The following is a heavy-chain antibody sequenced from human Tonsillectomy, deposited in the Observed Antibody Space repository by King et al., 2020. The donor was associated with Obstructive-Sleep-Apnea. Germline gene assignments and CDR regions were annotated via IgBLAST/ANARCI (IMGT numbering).Heavy chain of an antibody. D-gene: IGHD6-19*01. CDR2: ISSSGSTT. CDR3: AREAAVAENWFDP. Sequence: VQLVESGGDLVKPGGSLGLSCAASGFIFSDYYMTWIRQAPGKGLEWVAYISSSGSTTFYADSVKGRFTISRDNAKNSLYLQMNSLRADDTAVYYCAREAAVAENWFDPWGQGTLVTVSS. J-gene: IGHJ5*02. CDR1: GFIFSDYY. V-gene: IGHV3-11*01.